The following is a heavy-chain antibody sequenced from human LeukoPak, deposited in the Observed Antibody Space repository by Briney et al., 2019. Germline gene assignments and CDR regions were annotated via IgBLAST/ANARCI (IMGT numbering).Heavy chain of an antibody. CDR1: GFTFGNAW. D-gene: IGHD6-6*01. CDR3: ATDPVLLAARTF. J-gene: IGHJ4*02. Sequence: AGGSLRLSCAASGFTFGNAWMSWVRQAPGKGLEWVGRIKSKTDGGTTDFAAPAKGRFSISRDDPKNTLYLQMNSLKTEDTAVYYCATDPVLLAARTFWGQGTLVTVST. CDR2: IKSKTDGGTT. V-gene: IGHV3-15*01.